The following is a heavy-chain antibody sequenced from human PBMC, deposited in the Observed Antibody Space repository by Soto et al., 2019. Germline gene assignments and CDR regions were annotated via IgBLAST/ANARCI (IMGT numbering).Heavy chain of an antibody. V-gene: IGHV3-66*01. D-gene: IGHD6-19*01. CDR3: ARDGPYSSAYYVDYF. J-gene: IGHJ4*02. Sequence: GGSLRLSCAASVFDVSVNYMSWVRQAPGKGLEWVSIIYSGGTTDYADSVKGRFTISRDNSKNTMYLQINSLRAEDTAVYYCARDGPYSSAYYVDYFWGQGTLVTVSS. CDR1: VFDVSVNY. CDR2: IYSGGTT.